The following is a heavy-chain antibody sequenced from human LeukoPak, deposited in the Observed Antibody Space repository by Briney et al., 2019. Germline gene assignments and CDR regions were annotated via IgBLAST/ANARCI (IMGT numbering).Heavy chain of an antibody. J-gene: IGHJ4*02. CDR3: VKKGQADDYGNPD. D-gene: IGHD4-11*01. V-gene: IGHV3-23*01. CDR2: IDRGVGGT. CDR1: GLTFSKYD. Sequence: GGSLRLSCAASGLTFSKYDMSWVRQAPGKGLECVSAIDRGVGGTYYTDSVKGRFTISRDNSKNTLYLQMNNLRADDTAVYYCVKKGQADDYGNPDWGQGALVTVSP.